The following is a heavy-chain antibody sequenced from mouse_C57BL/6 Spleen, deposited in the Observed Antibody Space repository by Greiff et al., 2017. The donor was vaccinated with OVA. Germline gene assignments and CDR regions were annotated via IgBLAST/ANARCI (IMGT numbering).Heavy chain of an antibody. CDR2: IDPADSYT. CDR1: GYTFTSYW. CDR3: ARKEYYGRSHGDFDY. V-gene: IGHV1-50*01. D-gene: IGHD1-1*01. Sequence: QVQLQQPGAELVKPGASVKLSCKASGYTFTSYWMQWVKQRPGQGLEWIGEIDPADSYTNYNQKFKGKATLTVDTSSSTAYMQLSSLTSENTTVYYRARKEYYGRSHGDFDYWGQGTTLTVSS. J-gene: IGHJ2*01.